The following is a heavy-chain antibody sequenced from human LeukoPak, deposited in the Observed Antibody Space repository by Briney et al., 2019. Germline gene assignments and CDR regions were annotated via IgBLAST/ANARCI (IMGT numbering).Heavy chain of an antibody. CDR3: ASGHPHPTFTYYYDSSGYYYPYFDY. CDR1: GGSFSGYY. D-gene: IGHD3-22*01. V-gene: IGHV4-34*01. Sequence: SETLSLTCAVYGGSFSGYYWSWIRQPPGKGLEWIGEINHSGSTNYNPSLKSRVTISVDTSKNQFSLKLSSVTAADTAVYYCASGHPHPTFTYYYDSSGYYYPYFDYWGQGTLVTVSS. J-gene: IGHJ4*02. CDR2: INHSGST.